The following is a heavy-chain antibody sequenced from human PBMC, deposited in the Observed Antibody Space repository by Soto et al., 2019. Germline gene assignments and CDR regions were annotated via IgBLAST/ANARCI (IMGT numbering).Heavy chain of an antibody. CDR2: IKSETDGGTT. J-gene: IGHJ6*02. CDR3: TTDRIPFSGGYYYPYGMVV. CDR1: GFTFSNAW. D-gene: IGHD2-15*01. V-gene: IGHV3-15*07. Sequence: GGSLRLSCAASGFTFSNAWMNWVRQAPGKGLEWVGRIKSETDGGTTEYAAPVKGRFTISRDDSKNTLYLQMNSLKTEDTAVYYCTTDRIPFSGGYYYPYGMVVWGQATTVTVFS.